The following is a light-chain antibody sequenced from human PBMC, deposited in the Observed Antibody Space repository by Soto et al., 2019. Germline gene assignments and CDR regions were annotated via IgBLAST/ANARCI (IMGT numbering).Light chain of an antibody. CDR3: AAWDDSLSGLAV. CDR1: SSNIGSNY. CDR2: RNN. Sequence: QSVLTQPPSASGTPGQRVTISCSGSSSNIGSNYVYWYQQLSGTAPKLLIYRNNQRPSGVPDRFSGSKSGTSASLAISGLRSEDEADYYCAAWDDSLSGLAVFGGGTQLTVL. V-gene: IGLV1-47*01. J-gene: IGLJ7*01.